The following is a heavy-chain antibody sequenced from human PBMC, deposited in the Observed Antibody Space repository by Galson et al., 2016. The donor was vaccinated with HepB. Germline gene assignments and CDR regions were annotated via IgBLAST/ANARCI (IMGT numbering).Heavy chain of an antibody. J-gene: IGHJ4*02. V-gene: IGHV3-23*01. CDR2: ISGDGGTT. CDR1: GFTFSSYA. D-gene: IGHD6-19*01. CDR3: ASRRSGWYYFDY. Sequence: SLRLSCAASGFTFSSYAMSWVRQAPGKGLEWVSSISGDGGTTYYSDSVKGRFTISRDNSKNTVYLQMNSLRGEDTAVYYCASRRSGWYYFDYWGQGTLVTVSS.